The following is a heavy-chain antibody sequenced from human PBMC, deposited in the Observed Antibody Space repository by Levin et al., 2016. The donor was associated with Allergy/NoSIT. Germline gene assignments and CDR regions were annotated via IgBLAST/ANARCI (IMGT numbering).Heavy chain of an antibody. CDR1: GFTFSTYS. CDR2: IIGSSIYI. V-gene: IGHV3-21*01. CDR3: AREKVSSSNSRARGAFDI. D-gene: IGHD6-13*01. J-gene: IGHJ3*02. Sequence: GGSLRLSCAASGFTFSTYSMNWVRQAPGKGLEWVSSIIGSSIYIYYTDSVKGRFTISRDNAKNSLYLHMNSLRAEDTAVYYCAREKVSSSNSRARGAFDIWGQGTMVSVSS.